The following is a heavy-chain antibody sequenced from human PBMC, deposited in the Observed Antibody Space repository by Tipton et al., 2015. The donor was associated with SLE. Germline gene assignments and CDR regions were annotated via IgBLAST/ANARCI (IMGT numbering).Heavy chain of an antibody. CDR3: AREGRYSSSSPFDY. D-gene: IGHD6-6*01. CDR2: IYYSGST. J-gene: IGHJ4*02. Sequence: LRLSCTVSGGSVSSGSYYWSWIRQPPGKGLEWIGYIYYSGSTHYNPSLKSRVTISVDTSKNQFSLKLSSVTAADTAVYYCAREGRYSSSSPFDYWGQGTLVTVSS. V-gene: IGHV4-61*01. CDR1: GGSVSSGSYY.